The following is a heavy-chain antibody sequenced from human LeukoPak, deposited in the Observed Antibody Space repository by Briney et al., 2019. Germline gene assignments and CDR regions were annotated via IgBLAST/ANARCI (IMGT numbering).Heavy chain of an antibody. CDR3: ARVGGSRGY. CDR2: IYTSGST. D-gene: IGHD1-26*01. J-gene: IGHJ4*02. CDR1: GGSISSGSYY. V-gene: IGHV4-61*02. Sequence: SETLSLTCTVSGGSISSGSYYWSWIRQPAGKGLEWIGRIYTSGSTNYNPSLKSRVTISLDTSKNQFSLKLSSVTAADTAVYYCARVGGSRGYWGQGTLVTVSS.